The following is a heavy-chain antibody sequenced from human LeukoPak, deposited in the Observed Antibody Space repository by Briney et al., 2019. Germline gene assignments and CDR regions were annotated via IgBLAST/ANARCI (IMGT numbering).Heavy chain of an antibody. Sequence: SETLSLTCTVSGGSISSYYWSWIRQPPGKGLEWIGYIYYSGSTNYNPSLKSRVTISVDTSKNQFSLKLSSVTAADTAVYYCARGSCSGGSCYTPAYYYYGMDVWGQGTTVTVSS. V-gene: IGHV4-59*01. CDR1: GGSISSYY. CDR2: IYYSGST. J-gene: IGHJ6*02. D-gene: IGHD2-15*01. CDR3: ARGSCSGGSCYTPAYYYYGMDV.